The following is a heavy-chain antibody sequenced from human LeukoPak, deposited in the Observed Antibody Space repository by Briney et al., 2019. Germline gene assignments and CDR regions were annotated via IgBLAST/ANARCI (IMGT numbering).Heavy chain of an antibody. D-gene: IGHD6-13*01. V-gene: IGHV3-33*01. CDR2: IWYDGSNK. CDR1: GFTFSSYG. Sequence: PGRSLRLSCAASGFTFSSYGMHWVRQAPGKGLEWVTVIWYDGSNKYYADSVKGRFTISRDNSKNTLYLQMNSLRAEDAAVYYCARDSYSSSWYTSRWFDPWGQGTLVTVSS. J-gene: IGHJ5*02. CDR3: ARDSYSSSWYTSRWFDP.